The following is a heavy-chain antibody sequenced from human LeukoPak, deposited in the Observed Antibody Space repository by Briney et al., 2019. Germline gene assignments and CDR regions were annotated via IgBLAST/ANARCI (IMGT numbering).Heavy chain of an antibody. CDR2: ISHSGST. V-gene: IGHV4-59*01. J-gene: IGHJ4*02. CDR1: GDSISSYY. Sequence: PSETLSLTCTVSGDSISSYYWSWIRQPPGKGLEWIGYISHSGSTNYNPSLKSRVTISVDTSKNQFSLKLSSVTAADTAVYYCARMPPVGGSYVYWGQGTLVTVSS. CDR3: ARMPPVGGSYVY. D-gene: IGHD1-26*01.